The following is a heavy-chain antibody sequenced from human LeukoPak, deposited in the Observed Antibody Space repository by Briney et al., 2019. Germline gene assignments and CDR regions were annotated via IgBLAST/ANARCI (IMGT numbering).Heavy chain of an antibody. V-gene: IGHV4-39*01. Sequence: SETLSLTCNVSGVSISSSSYYWGWIRQPPGKGLEWIGSIYSSGSTYYNSSLKSRVTISIDTSKNQVSLKMSSVTAADTAVYYCAKSGGYGLIDYWGQGTLVTVSS. CDR1: GVSISSSSYY. CDR3: AKSGGYGLIDY. D-gene: IGHD6-25*01. J-gene: IGHJ4*01. CDR2: IYSSGST.